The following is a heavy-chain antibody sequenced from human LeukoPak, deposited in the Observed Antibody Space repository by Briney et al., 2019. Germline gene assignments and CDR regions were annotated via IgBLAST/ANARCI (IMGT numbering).Heavy chain of an antibody. D-gene: IGHD5-12*01. CDR1: GGSIRSHY. Sequence: SETLSLTCSVSGGSIRSHYWSWIRQPPGKGLEWIGYVHYSGSTNYNPSLKSRVTISVDTAKNKFYLKLSSVTAADTAVYYCASGYDYLAFDYWGQGTLVTVSS. J-gene: IGHJ4*02. V-gene: IGHV4-59*08. CDR3: ASGYDYLAFDY. CDR2: VHYSGST.